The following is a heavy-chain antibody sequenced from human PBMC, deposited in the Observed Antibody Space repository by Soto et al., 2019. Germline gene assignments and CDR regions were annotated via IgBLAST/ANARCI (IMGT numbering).Heavy chain of an antibody. Sequence: PSETLSLTCTVSGGSISNFYWSWIRQPPGKGLEWIGYIYYTGSTSYNPSLKSRVTISVDTSKNQFSLKLSSVTAADTAVYYCARHNTHSSSPLPNYYYGMDVWGQGTTVTVSS. CDR1: GGSISNFY. V-gene: IGHV4-59*08. CDR3: ARHNTHSSSPLPNYYYGMDV. CDR2: IYYTGST. D-gene: IGHD6-13*01. J-gene: IGHJ6*02.